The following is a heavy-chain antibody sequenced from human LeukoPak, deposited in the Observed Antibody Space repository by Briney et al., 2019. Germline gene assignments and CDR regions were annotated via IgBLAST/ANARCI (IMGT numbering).Heavy chain of an antibody. V-gene: IGHV5-51*01. CDR1: GYSFTNYQ. Sequence: GESLKISCKGSGYSFTNYQIGWVRQMPGKGLEWMGIIYPGDSDITYSPSFQGQVTISADKSISTAYLQWSSLKASDTAIYYSARGTYSSCFDYWGQGTLVTVSS. CDR3: ARGTYSSCFDY. D-gene: IGHD5-12*01. CDR2: IYPGDSDI. J-gene: IGHJ4*02.